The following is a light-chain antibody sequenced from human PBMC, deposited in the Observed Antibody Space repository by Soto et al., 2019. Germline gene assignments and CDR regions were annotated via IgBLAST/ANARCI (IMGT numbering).Light chain of an antibody. CDR2: DAS. J-gene: IGKJ5*01. CDR3: QQRSNWPPIT. CDR1: QSVSGDY. Sequence: EIVLTQSPDTLSLSPGERATLSCRASQSVSGDYLAWYQQKPGQAPRLLIYDASNRATGIPARFSGSGSGTDFTLTISSLEPEDFAVYYCQQRSNWPPITFGQGTRLEIK. V-gene: IGKV3-11*01.